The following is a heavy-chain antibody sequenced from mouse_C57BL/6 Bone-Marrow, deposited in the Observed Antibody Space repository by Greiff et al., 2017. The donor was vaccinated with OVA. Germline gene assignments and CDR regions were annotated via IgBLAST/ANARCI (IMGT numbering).Heavy chain of an antibody. Sequence: VQLQQSGAELVRPGASVKLSCTASGFNIKDYYMHWVKQRPEKGLEWIGRIDPDAGDTEFAPKFQCKATMTADTSSNTAYLQLSSLTSEYTAVYYCTTGYGSSFLDYWGQGTSVTVSS. J-gene: IGHJ4*01. CDR1: GFNIKDYY. CDR3: TTGYGSSFLDY. V-gene: IGHV14-1*01. CDR2: IDPDAGDT. D-gene: IGHD1-1*01.